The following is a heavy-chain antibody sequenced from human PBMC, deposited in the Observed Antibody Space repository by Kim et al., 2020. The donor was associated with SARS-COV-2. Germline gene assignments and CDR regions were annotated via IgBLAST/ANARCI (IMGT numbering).Heavy chain of an antibody. V-gene: IGHV3-23*01. CDR2: ISGRGDAT. D-gene: IGHD4-17*01. CDR1: GFTFNNYG. J-gene: IGHJ3*02. CDR3: ANIPSDLRLRLRAAFDI. Sequence: GGSLRLSCAASGFTFNNYGMSWVRQAPGKGLEWVSTISGRGDATFYADSVKGRFTISRDNSKNTLYLQMDSLRAEDTAVYYCANIPSDLRLRLRAAFDIWGQGTMVAVSS.